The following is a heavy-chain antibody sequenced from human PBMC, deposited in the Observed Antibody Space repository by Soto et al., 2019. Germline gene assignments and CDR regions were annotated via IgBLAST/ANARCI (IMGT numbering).Heavy chain of an antibody. D-gene: IGHD3-9*01. Sequence: SETLSLTCTVSGGSISSGGYYWSWIRQHPGKGLERIGYIYYSGSTYYNPSLKSRVTISVDTSKNQFSLKLSSVTAADTAVYYCARGGVRYFDRYGYYFDYWGQGTLVTVSS. CDR1: GGSISSGGYY. V-gene: IGHV4-31*03. CDR2: IYYSGST. J-gene: IGHJ4*02. CDR3: ARGGVRYFDRYGYYFDY.